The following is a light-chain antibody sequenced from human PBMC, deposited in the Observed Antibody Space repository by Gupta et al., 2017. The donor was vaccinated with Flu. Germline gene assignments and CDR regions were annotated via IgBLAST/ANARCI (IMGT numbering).Light chain of an antibody. J-gene: IGKJ2*01. CDR1: QNIGNN. CDR2: SAS. V-gene: IGKV3-15*01. Sequence: PATLAASHGERATLSGRASQNIGNNLAWYQQKPGQAPRLLIYSASARATTTPVRFSGSGSGTEFSLIISSLRSEDFAVYYCQQHYEWLRTFGQGTKLDI. CDR3: QQHYEWLRT.